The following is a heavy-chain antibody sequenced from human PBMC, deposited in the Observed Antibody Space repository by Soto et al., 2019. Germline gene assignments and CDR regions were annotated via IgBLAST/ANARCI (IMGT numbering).Heavy chain of an antibody. D-gene: IGHD6-13*01. CDR1: SGSISSSNW. V-gene: IGHV4-4*02. CDR2: IYHSGST. CDR3: ARATTFPGIAAAGTGGDNWFDP. Sequence: NPSETLSLTCAVSSGSISSSNWWSWVRQPPGKGLEWIGEIYHSGSTNYNLSLNSRVTISVDKSKNQFSLKLISVTAADTAAYYCARATTFPGIAAAGTGGDNWFDPWGQGTLVT. J-gene: IGHJ5*02.